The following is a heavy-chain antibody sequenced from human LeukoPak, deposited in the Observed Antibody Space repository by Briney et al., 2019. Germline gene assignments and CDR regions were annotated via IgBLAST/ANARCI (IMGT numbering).Heavy chain of an antibody. J-gene: IGHJ4*02. Sequence: PGGSLRLSCAASGFTFSSYAMHWVRQAPGKGLEWVAVISYDGSNKYYADSVKGRFTISRDNSKNTLYLQMNSLRAEDTAVYYCARDPTTVTKNYFDYWGQGTLVTVSS. CDR2: ISYDGSNK. D-gene: IGHD4-11*01. CDR1: GFTFSSYA. CDR3: ARDPTTVTKNYFDY. V-gene: IGHV3-30*04.